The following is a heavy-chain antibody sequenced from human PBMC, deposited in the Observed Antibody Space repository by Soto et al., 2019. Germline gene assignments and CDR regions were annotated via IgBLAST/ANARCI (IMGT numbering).Heavy chain of an antibody. CDR1: GYTFTGYY. CDR3: ARDLATMPGRYESRPTDYGMDV. D-gene: IGHD3-22*01. Sequence: EASVKVSCKASGYTFTGYYMHWVRQAPGQGLEWMGWINPNSGGTNYAQKFQGWVTMTRDTSISTAYMELSRLRSDDTAVYYCARDLATMPGRYESRPTDYGMDVWGQGTTVTVS. J-gene: IGHJ6*02. V-gene: IGHV1-2*04. CDR2: INPNSGGT.